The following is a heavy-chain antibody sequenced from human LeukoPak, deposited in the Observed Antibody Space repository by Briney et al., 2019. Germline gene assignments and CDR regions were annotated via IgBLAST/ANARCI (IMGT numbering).Heavy chain of an antibody. D-gene: IGHD6-6*01. V-gene: IGHV5-51*01. J-gene: IGHJ5*02. CDR1: GYSFTSYW. CDR2: IYPGDSDT. CDR3: ARRAARAVNNWFDP. Sequence: GASLKISCKGSGYSFTSYWIGWVRPMPGKGLEWMGIIYPGDSDTRYSPSFQGQVTISADKSISTAYLQWSSLKASDTAMYYCARRAARAVNNWFDPWGQGTLVTVSS.